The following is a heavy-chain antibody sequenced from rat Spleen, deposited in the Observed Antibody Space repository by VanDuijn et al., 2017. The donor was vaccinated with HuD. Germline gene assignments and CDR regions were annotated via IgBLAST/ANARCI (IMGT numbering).Heavy chain of an antibody. Sequence: EVQLVESGGGLVQPGRSLKLSCAASGFTFSSFPMAWVRQAPKKGLEWVASISSGGGSTYYRDSVKGRFTVSRDNAKSTLYLQMDSLRSEDTATYYCAVAGFGYWGQGIMVTVSS. CDR1: GFTFSSFP. CDR2: ISSGGGST. CDR3: AVAGFGY. V-gene: IGHV5-25*01. D-gene: IGHD4-4*01. J-gene: IGHJ2*01.